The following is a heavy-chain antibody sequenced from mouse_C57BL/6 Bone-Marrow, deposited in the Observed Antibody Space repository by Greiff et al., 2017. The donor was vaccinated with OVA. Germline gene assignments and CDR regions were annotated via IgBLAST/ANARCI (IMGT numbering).Heavy chain of an antibody. CDR3: ARASTMITTRDYAMDY. J-gene: IGHJ4*01. D-gene: IGHD2-4*01. Sequence: QVQLQQPGAELVMPGASVKLSCKASGYTFTSYWMHWVKQRPGQGLEWIGEIDPSDSYTNYNQKFKGKATLTVDKSSSTAYMQLSSLTSEDSAVYYGARASTMITTRDYAMDYWGQGTSVTVSS. V-gene: IGHV1-69*01. CDR2: IDPSDSYT. CDR1: GYTFTSYW.